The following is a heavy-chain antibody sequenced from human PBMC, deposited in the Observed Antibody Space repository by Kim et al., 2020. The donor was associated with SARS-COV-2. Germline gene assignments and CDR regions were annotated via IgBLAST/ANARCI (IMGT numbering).Heavy chain of an antibody. Sequence: LKSGVTIAVDTSKNQFTRKLSSVTAADTAVYYCARARLRVLIGGDCFDYWGQGTLVTVSS. V-gene: IGHV4-31*02. J-gene: IGHJ4*02. CDR3: ARARLRVLIGGDCFDY. D-gene: IGHD3-3*01.